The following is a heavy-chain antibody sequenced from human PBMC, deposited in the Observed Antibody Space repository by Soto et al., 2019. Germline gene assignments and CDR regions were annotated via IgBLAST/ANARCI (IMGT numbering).Heavy chain of an antibody. CDR1: GFTFSSYG. J-gene: IGHJ6*02. Sequence: PGGSLRLSCAASGFTFSSYGMHWVRQAPGKGLEWVAVIWYDGSNKYYADSVKGRFTISRDNSKNTLYLQMNSLRAEDTAVYYCARDGAWDSSPQYYYGMDVWGQGTTVTVSS. CDR3: ARDGAWDSSPQYYYGMDV. V-gene: IGHV3-33*01. D-gene: IGHD6-6*01. CDR2: IWYDGSNK.